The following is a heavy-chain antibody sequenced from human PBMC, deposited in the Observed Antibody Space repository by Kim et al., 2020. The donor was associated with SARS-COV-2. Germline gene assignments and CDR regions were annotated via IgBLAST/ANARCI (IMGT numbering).Heavy chain of an antibody. CDR1: GGSISNSNYY. CDR3: ARHPYSYDPRGYYHPVHFDY. Sequence: SETLSLTCTVSGGSISNSNYYWAWIRQPPGKGLEWIGSIFYSGSTYYSSSLKSRVTMFVDTSKTQFSLRLNSLTAADTAVYFCARHPYSYDPRGYYHPVHFDYWRLGTLVTVSS. V-gene: IGHV4-39*01. D-gene: IGHD3-22*01. CDR2: IFYSGST. J-gene: IGHJ4*02.